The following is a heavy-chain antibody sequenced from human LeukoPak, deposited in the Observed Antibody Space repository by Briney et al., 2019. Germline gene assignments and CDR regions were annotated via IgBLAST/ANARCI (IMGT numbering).Heavy chain of an antibody. CDR1: GYSVRSGYY. Sequence: PSETLSLTCTVSGYSVRSGYYWGWIRQPPGKGLEWIGSIYHSGSTYYSPSLKSRVTISIDTSKNQFSLKLSSVTAADTAVYYCARDPSCSNHSCYPPDYWGQGTLVTVSS. CDR3: ARDPSCSNHSCYPPDY. J-gene: IGHJ4*02. CDR2: IYHSGST. V-gene: IGHV4-38-2*02. D-gene: IGHD2-2*01.